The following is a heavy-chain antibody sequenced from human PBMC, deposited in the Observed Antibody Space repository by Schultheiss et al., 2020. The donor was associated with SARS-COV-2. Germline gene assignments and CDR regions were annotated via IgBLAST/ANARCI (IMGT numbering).Heavy chain of an antibody. V-gene: IGHV3-21*04. Sequence: GGSLRLSCAAFGFTFSSYWMHWVRQVPGKGLEWVSSISSSSSYIYYADSVKGRFTISRDNSKNTLYLQMNSLRAEDTAVYYCAKDLRVVPAAMFDYWGQGTLVTVSS. D-gene: IGHD2-2*01. CDR1: GFTFSSYW. J-gene: IGHJ4*02. CDR3: AKDLRVVPAAMFDY. CDR2: ISSSSSYI.